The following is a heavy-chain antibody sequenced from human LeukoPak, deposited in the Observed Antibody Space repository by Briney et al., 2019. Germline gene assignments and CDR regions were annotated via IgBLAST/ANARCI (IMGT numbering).Heavy chain of an antibody. CDR2: IYTSGST. CDR1: GGSISSYY. J-gene: IGHJ3*02. D-gene: IGHD2-2*01. Sequence: SETLSLTCTVSGGSISSYYWSWIRQPAGKGLEWIGRIYTSGSTNYNPSLKSRVTISVDTSKNQFSLKLSSVTAADTAVYYCARDYCSSTSCPTLNAFDIWGQGTMVTVSS. V-gene: IGHV4-4*07. CDR3: ARDYCSSTSCPTLNAFDI.